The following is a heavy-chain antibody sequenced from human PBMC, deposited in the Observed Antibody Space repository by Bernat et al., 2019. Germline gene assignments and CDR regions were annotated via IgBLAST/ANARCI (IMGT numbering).Heavy chain of an antibody. Sequence: QVQLVQSGAEVKKPGSSVKVSCKASGGTFSSYTISWVRQAPGQGLEWMGRIIPILGIANYAQKFQGRVTITADKSTSTAYMELSSLRSEDTAVYYCARDLAILRFGEYRHWFDPWGQGTLVTVSS. V-gene: IGHV1-69*08. D-gene: IGHD3-10*01. CDR2: IIPILGIA. J-gene: IGHJ5*02. CDR1: GGTFSSYT. CDR3: ARDLAILRFGEYRHWFDP.